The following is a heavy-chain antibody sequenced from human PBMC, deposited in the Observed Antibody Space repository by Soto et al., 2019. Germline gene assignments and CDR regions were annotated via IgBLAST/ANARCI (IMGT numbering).Heavy chain of an antibody. V-gene: IGHV3-23*01. Sequence: GSLRLSCAASGFTFSSYAMSWVRQAPGKGLEWVSAISGSGGSTYYADSVKGRFTISRDNSKNTLYLQMNSLRAEDTAVYYCARPYIAARRYDAFDIWGQGTMVTVSS. D-gene: IGHD6-6*01. CDR3: ARPYIAARRYDAFDI. J-gene: IGHJ3*02. CDR1: GFTFSSYA. CDR2: ISGSGGST.